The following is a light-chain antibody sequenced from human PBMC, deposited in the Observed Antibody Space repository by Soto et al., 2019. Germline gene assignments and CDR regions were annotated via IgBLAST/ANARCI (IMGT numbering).Light chain of an antibody. Sequence: DIQMTQSPSSLSASVGDRVTITCRASQSISSYLNWYQQKPGKAPKLLIYAASSLQSGVPSRFSGGGSGADFTLTVSSLQPEDFATYYCQQSYSIPHTFGQGTKVDIK. CDR2: AAS. CDR1: QSISSY. J-gene: IGKJ1*01. V-gene: IGKV1-39*01. CDR3: QQSYSIPHT.